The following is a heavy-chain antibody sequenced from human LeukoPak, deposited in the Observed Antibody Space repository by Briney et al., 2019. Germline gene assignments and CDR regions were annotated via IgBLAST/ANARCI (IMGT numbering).Heavy chain of an antibody. D-gene: IGHD3-22*01. Sequence: GGFLRLSCVASGFTFSNHWMNWVRQAPGRELEWVANIKQDGSEMKYVGSVEGRFTVSRDNAESSLYLQMNSLRVEDTAVYYCARGIRDDGSAYRAFDIWGQGTMVTVSS. CDR1: GFTFSNHW. J-gene: IGHJ3*02. CDR2: IKQDGSEM. CDR3: ARGIRDDGSAYRAFDI. V-gene: IGHV3-7*03.